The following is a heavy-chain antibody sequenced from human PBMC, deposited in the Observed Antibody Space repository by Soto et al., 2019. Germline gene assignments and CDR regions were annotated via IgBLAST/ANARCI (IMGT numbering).Heavy chain of an antibody. D-gene: IGHD3-3*01. CDR3: ARGGTYYDFWSGYYTPEPYYYMDV. Sequence: ASVKVSCKASGYTFTGYYMHWVRQAPGQGLEWMGWINPNSGGTNYAQKFQGWVTMTRDTSISTAYMELSRLRSDDTAVYYCARGGTYYDFWSGYYTPEPYYYMDVWGKGTTVTVSS. J-gene: IGHJ6*03. V-gene: IGHV1-2*04. CDR1: GYTFTGYY. CDR2: INPNSGGT.